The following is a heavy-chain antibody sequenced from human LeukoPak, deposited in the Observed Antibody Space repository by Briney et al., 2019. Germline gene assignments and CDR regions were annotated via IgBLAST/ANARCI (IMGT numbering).Heavy chain of an antibody. CDR3: ARLRKPVVTMVRGAMYNWFDP. D-gene: IGHD3-10*01. CDR1: GDSISSTNYY. J-gene: IGHJ5*02. CDR2: IYYSGST. V-gene: IGHV4-39*07. Sequence: SETLSLTCTVSGDSISSTNYYWGWIRQPPGKGLEWIGSIYYSGSTYYNPSLKSRVTISVDTSKNQFSLKLSSVTAADTAVYYCARLRKPVVTMVRGAMYNWFDPWGQGTRVTVSS.